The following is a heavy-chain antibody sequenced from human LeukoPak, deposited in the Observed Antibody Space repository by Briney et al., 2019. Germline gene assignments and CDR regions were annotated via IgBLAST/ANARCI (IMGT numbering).Heavy chain of an antibody. J-gene: IGHJ4*02. V-gene: IGHV4-4*02. CDR1: GDSISSTNW. CDR2: MYPSGTT. CDR3: AGYSSGWTQTPIDY. Sequence: SGTLSLTCSVSGDSISSTNWWSWVRQPPGNGLEWIGEMYPSGTTNYNPSLRSRVTISLDRSKNQFSLNLTSVAAADTAVYYCAGYSSGWTQTPIDYWGQGTLVTVSS. D-gene: IGHD6-19*01.